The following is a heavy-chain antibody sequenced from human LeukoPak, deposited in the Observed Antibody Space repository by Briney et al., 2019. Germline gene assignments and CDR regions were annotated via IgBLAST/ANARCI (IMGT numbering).Heavy chain of an antibody. J-gene: IGHJ4*02. CDR2: INPSGGST. V-gene: IGHV1-46*01. CDR3: ARETSSRFFDY. CDR1: GYTFTSYY. Sequence: ASVTVSCKASGYTFTSYYMHWVRQAPGQGLEWMGIINPSGGSTSYAQKFQGRVTMTRDTSISTAYMGLSRLRSDDTAVYYCARETSSRFFDYWGQGTLLTVSS.